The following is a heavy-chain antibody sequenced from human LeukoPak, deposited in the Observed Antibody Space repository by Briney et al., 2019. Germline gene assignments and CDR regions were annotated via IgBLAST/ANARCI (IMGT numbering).Heavy chain of an antibody. J-gene: IGHJ4*02. CDR1: GYTFTDYD. CDR3: ARNGRVRRVVKDLFEY. CDR2: VSPYNGNT. V-gene: IGHV1-18*01. D-gene: IGHD3-10*01. Sequence: ASVKVSCKTSGYTFTDYDITCVRQAPGQGLEWMGRVSPYNGNTYYSQRFQGRVTISKDTSTGTAYMDLRNMRDDDTAMYYCARNGRVRRVVKDLFEYWGQGTLVAVSS.